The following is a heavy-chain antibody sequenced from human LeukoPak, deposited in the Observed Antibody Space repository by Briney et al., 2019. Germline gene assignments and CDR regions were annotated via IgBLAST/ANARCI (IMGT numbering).Heavy chain of an antibody. V-gene: IGHV4-34*01. D-gene: IGHD2-2*01. J-gene: IGHJ6*03. CDR2: INHSGST. CDR1: GGSFSGYY. CDR3: ARGGHIVVVPAAARNYYYYMDV. Sequence: TSETLSLTCAVYGGSFSGYYWSWIRQPPGKGLEWIGEINHSGSTNYNPSLKSRVTISVDTSKNQFSLKLSSVTAADTAVYYCARGGHIVVVPAAARNYYYYMDVWGKGTTVTVSS.